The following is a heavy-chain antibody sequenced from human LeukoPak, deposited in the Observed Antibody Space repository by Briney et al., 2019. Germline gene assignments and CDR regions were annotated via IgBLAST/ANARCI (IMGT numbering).Heavy chain of an antibody. D-gene: IGHD5-12*01. Sequence: GGSLRLSCAASGFTFSSYEMNSVRQAPGKGLEWVSYISSSGSTIYYADSVKGRFTISRDNAKNSLYLQMNSLRAEDTAVYYCARGGYSGYDYDYWGQGTLVTVSS. CDR1: GFTFSSYE. CDR3: ARGGYSGYDYDY. V-gene: IGHV3-48*03. CDR2: ISSSGSTI. J-gene: IGHJ4*02.